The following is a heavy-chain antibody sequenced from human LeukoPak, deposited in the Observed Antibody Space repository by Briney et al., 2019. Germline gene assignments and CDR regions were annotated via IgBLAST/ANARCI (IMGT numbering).Heavy chain of an antibody. CDR2: IWYDGSSK. CDR1: GFTFSSFA. CDR3: AREGTDYGDYKNWFDP. D-gene: IGHD4-17*01. J-gene: IGHJ5*02. Sequence: GGSLRLSCAASGFTFSSFAIHWVRRVPGKGLEWVAAIWYDGSSKYYVDSVKGRFTISRDNSKNTVYLQMSSLRAEDTAVYYCAREGTDYGDYKNWFDPWGQGTLVTVSS. V-gene: IGHV3-33*01.